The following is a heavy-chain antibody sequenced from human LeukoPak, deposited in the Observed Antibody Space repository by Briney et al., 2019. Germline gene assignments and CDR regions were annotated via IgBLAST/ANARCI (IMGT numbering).Heavy chain of an antibody. D-gene: IGHD2-15*01. Sequence: ASVKVSCKASGYTFTSYGISWVRQAPGQGLEWMGWISAYNGNTNYAQKLQGRVTMTTDTSTSTAYMELRSLRSDDTAVYYCARVHCSGGSCYSHFYYYGMDVWGQGTTVTVSS. CDR1: GYTFTSYG. CDR3: ARVHCSGGSCYSHFYYYGMDV. J-gene: IGHJ6*02. CDR2: ISAYNGNT. V-gene: IGHV1-18*01.